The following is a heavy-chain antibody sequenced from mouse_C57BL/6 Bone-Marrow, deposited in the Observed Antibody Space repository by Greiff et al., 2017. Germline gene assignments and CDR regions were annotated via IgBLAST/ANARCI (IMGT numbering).Heavy chain of an antibody. CDR2: IDPSDSYT. D-gene: IGHD1-1*01. V-gene: IGHV1-59*01. CDR1: GYTFTSYW. J-gene: IGHJ3*01. Sequence: VQLQQPGAELVRPGTSVKLSCKASGYTFTSYWMHWVKQRPGQGLEWIGVIDPSDSYTNYNQKFKGKATLTVDTSSSTAYMQLSSLTSEDSAVYYCARGPTVAGFAYWGQGTLVTVSA. CDR3: ARGPTVAGFAY.